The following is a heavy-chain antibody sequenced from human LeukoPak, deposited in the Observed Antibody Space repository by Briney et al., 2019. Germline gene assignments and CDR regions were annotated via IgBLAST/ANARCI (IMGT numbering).Heavy chain of an antibody. V-gene: IGHV3-23*01. CDR2: ISGSGGSI. CDR1: GLTFSSCA. J-gene: IGHJ4*02. D-gene: IGHD4-17*01. CDR3: AKHKENYGDSCLDDY. Sequence: GGSLRLSCAASGLTFSSCAMSWVRQAPGKGLEWVSGISGSGGSIQYANSVKGRFTISRDNSKSTLYVQMISLRAEDTAVYYCAKHKENYGDSCLDDYWGQGTLVTVSS.